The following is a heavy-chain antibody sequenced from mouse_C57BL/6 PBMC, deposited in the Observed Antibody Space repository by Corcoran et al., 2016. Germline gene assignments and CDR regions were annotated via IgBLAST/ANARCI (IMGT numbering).Heavy chain of an antibody. CDR3: ARRPSFDY. CDR2: INPNNGGT. CDR1: GYTFTDYY. Sequence: EVQLQQSGSELVKPGASVKISCKASGYTFTDYYMNWVKQSHGKSLEWIGDINPNNGGTSYNQKFKGKATLTVDKSSSTAYMELRSLTSEDSAVYDCARRPSFDYWGQGTTLTVSA. J-gene: IGHJ2*01. V-gene: IGHV1-26*01.